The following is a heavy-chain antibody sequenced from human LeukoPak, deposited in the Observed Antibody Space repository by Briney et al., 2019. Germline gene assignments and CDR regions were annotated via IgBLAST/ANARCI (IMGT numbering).Heavy chain of an antibody. CDR3: AKDRPYDFWSGSGVDY. J-gene: IGHJ4*02. Sequence: PGGSLRLSCAASGFTFSSYGMHWVRQAPGKGLEWVAFIRYDGSNKYYADSVKGRFTISRDNSKNTLYLQMNSLRAEDTAVYYCAKDRPYDFWSGSGVDYWGQGTLVTVSS. D-gene: IGHD3-3*01. CDR2: IRYDGSNK. V-gene: IGHV3-30*02. CDR1: GFTFSSYG.